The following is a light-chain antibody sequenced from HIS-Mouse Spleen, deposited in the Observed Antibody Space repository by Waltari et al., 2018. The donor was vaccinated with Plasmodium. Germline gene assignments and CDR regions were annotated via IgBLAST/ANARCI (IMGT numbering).Light chain of an antibody. CDR3: QSADSSGTYRV. CDR1: ALPKQY. CDR2: KDS. J-gene: IGLJ2*01. Sequence: SYELTQPPSVSVSPGQTARITCSGDALPKQYASWYQQKPGQAPVLVMYKDSERPSGIPERFSGSSSGTTVTLTISGGQAEDEADYYCQSADSSGTYRVFGGGTKLTVL. V-gene: IGLV3-25*03.